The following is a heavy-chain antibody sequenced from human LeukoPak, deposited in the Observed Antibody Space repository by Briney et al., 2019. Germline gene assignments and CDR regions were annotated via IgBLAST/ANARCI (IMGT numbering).Heavy chain of an antibody. Sequence: GESLRLSCAASGFIFKKYWMNWVRQAPGKGLEWVAFIRYDGTNEFYADSVKGRFTISRDNSKNTLYLQLGSLRVDDTAVYYCAPPDVRRGYNFGYGVDGFGIWGQGTMVTVSS. CDR3: APPDVRRGYNFGYGVDGFGI. V-gene: IGHV3-30*02. D-gene: IGHD1-1*01. CDR2: IRYDGTNE. CDR1: GFIFKKYW. J-gene: IGHJ3*02.